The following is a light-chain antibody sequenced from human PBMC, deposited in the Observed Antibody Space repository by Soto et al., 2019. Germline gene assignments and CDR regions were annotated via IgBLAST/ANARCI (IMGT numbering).Light chain of an antibody. Sequence: EIVLTQSPAALSLSPGERATLSCRASQSIGTYLVWYQQKPGQAPRLLIYDASNRATGIPVRFSGSGSGTDFTLTISSLEPEDFAVYYCQQRGCFPLTFGGGTKVDIK. CDR3: QQRGCFPLT. CDR2: DAS. J-gene: IGKJ4*01. V-gene: IGKV3-11*01. CDR1: QSIGTY.